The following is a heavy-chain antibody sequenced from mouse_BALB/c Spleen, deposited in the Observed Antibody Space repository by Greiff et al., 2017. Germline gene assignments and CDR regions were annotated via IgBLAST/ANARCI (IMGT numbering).Heavy chain of an antibody. V-gene: IGHV1-54*01. CDR1: GYAFTNYL. D-gene: IGHD1-1*01. CDR3: ARKDWITTGRGAWFAY. Sequence: VQLQQSGAELVRPGTSVKVSCKASGYAFTNYLIEWVKQRPGQGLEWIGVINPGSGGTNYNEKFKGKATLTADKSSSTAYMQLSSLTSDDSAVYYCARKDWITTGRGAWFAYWGQGTLVTVSA. J-gene: IGHJ3*01. CDR2: INPGSGGT.